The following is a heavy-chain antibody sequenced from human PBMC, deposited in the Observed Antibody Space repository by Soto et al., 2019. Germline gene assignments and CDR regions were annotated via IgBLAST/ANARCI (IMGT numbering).Heavy chain of an antibody. V-gene: IGHV2-5*02. CDR3: GHSRCARFDY. CDR1: GFSLSTSGVG. J-gene: IGHJ4*02. CDR2: IYWDDDK. Sequence: SGPTLVNPTQTLTLTCTFSGFSLSTSGVGVGWIRQPPGKALEWLALIYWDDDKRYSPSLKSRLTITKDTSKNQVVLTMTNIDHVDTATYYCGHSRCARFDYWGQGTLVTVSS.